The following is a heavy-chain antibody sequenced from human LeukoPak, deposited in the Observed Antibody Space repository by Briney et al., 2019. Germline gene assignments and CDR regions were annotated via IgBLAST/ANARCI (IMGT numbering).Heavy chain of an antibody. D-gene: IGHD2-15*01. V-gene: IGHV3-64*01. CDR2: ISSDGDAT. J-gene: IGHJ6*03. Sequence: GGSLRLSCAASGFTLNSFAMQWVRQAPGEGLEYVSGISSDGDATYYANSVKERFIISRDNSRNMLYLQMGSLRPEDMAVYYCARVGAATFYWYYMDVWGKGTTVTVSS. CDR3: ARVGAATFYWYYMDV. CDR1: GFTLNSFA.